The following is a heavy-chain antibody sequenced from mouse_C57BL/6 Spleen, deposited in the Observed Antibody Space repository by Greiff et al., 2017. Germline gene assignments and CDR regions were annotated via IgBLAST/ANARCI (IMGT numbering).Heavy chain of an antibody. D-gene: IGHD6-2*01. CDR1: GYTFTSYW. CDR2: IYPSDSET. CDR3: ARKSLPVSYAMDY. Sequence: VQLQQPGAELVRPGSSVKLSCKASGYTFTSYWMDWVKQRPGQGLEWIGNIYPSDSETHYNQKFKDKATLTVDKSSSTAYMQLSSLTSEDSAVYYCARKSLPVSYAMDYWGQGTSVTVSS. V-gene: IGHV1-61*01. J-gene: IGHJ4*01.